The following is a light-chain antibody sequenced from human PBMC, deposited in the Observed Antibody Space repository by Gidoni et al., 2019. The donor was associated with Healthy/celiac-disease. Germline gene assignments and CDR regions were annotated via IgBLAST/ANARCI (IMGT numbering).Light chain of an antibody. J-gene: IGKJ2*01. CDR1: QDISNY. CDR2: DAS. V-gene: IGKV1-33*01. CDR3: QQYDNLPYT. Sequence: DIKMTKSPSSLSASVGDRVTITCQASQDISNYLNWYQQKPGKAPKLLIYDASNLETGVPSRFSGSGSGTDFTFTISSLQPEDIATYYCQQYDNLPYTFGQXTKLEIK.